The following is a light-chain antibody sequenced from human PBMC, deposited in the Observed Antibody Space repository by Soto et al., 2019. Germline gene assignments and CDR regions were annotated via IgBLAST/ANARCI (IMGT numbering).Light chain of an antibody. V-gene: IGKV1-5*03. CDR3: QQYNTYPLT. CDR2: KAS. J-gene: IGKJ4*01. Sequence: DIQMTQSPSTLFASVGDSVTITCRASQSISPWLAWYQQKPGKAPTLLIYKASSLEGGVPSRFSGSGSGTDFNITISSLQPDDFATYYCQQYNTYPLTFGGGTTVEIK. CDR1: QSISPW.